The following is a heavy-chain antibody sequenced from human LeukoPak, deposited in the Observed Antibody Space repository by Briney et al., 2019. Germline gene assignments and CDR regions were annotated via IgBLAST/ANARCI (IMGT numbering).Heavy chain of an antibody. CDR2: IYYSGST. CDR1: GGSISGTIYY. D-gene: IGHD4-17*01. CDR3: AGPTVTTTYYYYMDV. Sequence: SETLSLTCTVSGGSISGTIYYWGWIRQPPGKGLEWIGSIYYSGSTYYNPSLKSRVTISVDTSKNQFSLKLSSVTAADTAVYYCAGPTVTTTYYYYMDVWGKGTTVTVSS. V-gene: IGHV4-39*07. J-gene: IGHJ6*03.